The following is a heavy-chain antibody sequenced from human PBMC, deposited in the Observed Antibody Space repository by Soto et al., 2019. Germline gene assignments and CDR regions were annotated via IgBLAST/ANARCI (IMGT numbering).Heavy chain of an antibody. V-gene: IGHV4-61*01. CDR3: ARYCGGDCYSGGG. CDR2: IYYSGST. D-gene: IGHD2-21*02. CDR1: GGSVSSGSYY. Sequence: QVQLQESGPGLVKPSETLSLTCTVSGGSVSSGSYYWSWIRQPPGKGLEWIGYIYYSGSTNYNPSLTSRVTISVDTSKNQFSLKLSSVTAADTAVYYCARYCGGDCYSGGGWGQGTLVTVSS. J-gene: IGHJ4*02.